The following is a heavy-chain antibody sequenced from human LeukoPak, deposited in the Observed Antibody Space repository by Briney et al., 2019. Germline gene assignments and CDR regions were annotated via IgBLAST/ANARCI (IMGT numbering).Heavy chain of an antibody. Sequence: SETLSLTCTVSGGSISSGSYYWSWIRQPAGKGLEWIGRIYTSGRTNYNPSLKSRVTISVDTSKNQFSLKLSSVTAADTAVYYCARGAYCSSTSCYMDLDYWGQGTLVTVSS. J-gene: IGHJ4*02. CDR3: ARGAYCSSTSCYMDLDY. V-gene: IGHV4-61*02. D-gene: IGHD2-2*02. CDR1: GGSISSGSYY. CDR2: IYTSGRT.